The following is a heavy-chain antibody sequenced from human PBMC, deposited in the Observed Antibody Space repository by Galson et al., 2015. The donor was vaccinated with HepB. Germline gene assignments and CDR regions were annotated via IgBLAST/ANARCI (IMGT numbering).Heavy chain of an antibody. J-gene: IGHJ5*02. Sequence: SLRLSCAASGFTFSSYAMSWVRQAPGKGLEWVSAISGSGGSTYYADSVKGRFTISRDNSKNTLYLQMNSLRAEDTAVYYCAKGEYYYDSSGYNTPFDPWGQGTLVTVSS. CDR3: AKGEYYYDSSGYNTPFDP. D-gene: IGHD3-22*01. CDR1: GFTFSSYA. V-gene: IGHV3-23*01. CDR2: ISGSGGST.